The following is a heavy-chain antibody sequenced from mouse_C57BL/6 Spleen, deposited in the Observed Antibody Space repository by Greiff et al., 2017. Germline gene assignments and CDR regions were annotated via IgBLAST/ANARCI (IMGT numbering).Heavy chain of an antibody. CDR2: IDPSDSYT. CDR1: GYTFTSYW. CDR3: ARAHYYGSSYVWYFDV. J-gene: IGHJ1*03. V-gene: IGHV1-69*01. Sequence: QVQLQQPGAELVMPGASVKLSCKASGYTFTSYWMHWVKQRPGQGLEWIGEIDPSDSYTNYNQKFKGKSTLTVDKSSSTAYMQLSSLTSEDSAVYYCARAHYYGSSYVWYFDVWGTGTTVTVSS. D-gene: IGHD1-1*01.